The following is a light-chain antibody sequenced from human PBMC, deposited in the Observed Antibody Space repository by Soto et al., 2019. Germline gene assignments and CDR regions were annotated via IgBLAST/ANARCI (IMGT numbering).Light chain of an antibody. V-gene: IGLV1-47*01. CDR1: SSDIGTNY. Sequence: SVLTQPPSVSGTPGQWITISCSGSSSDIGTNYVYRYQQLPGAAPKLLIYRNNQRPSGVPDRFSGSKSGTSASLAISGLRSEDEAEYHCAGWDDSLSGFYVFGTGTKVTVL. CDR3: AGWDDSLSGFYV. CDR2: RNN. J-gene: IGLJ1*01.